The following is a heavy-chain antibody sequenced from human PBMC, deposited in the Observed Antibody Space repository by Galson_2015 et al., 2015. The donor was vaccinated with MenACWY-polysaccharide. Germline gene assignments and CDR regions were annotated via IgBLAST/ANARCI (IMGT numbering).Heavy chain of an antibody. CDR1: GFSLSTSVVG. Sequence: PALEKPTQPLTLPCTFSGFSLSTSVVGVGWIRQPPGKALEWLATLYWDDDKRYSPSLKNRLTITKDTSKNQVVLTMTNMDPVDTATYYCAHRRGLKWFDPWGQGTLVTVSS. CDR2: LYWDDDK. V-gene: IGHV2-5*02. D-gene: IGHD3-16*01. J-gene: IGHJ5*02. CDR3: AHRRGLKWFDP.